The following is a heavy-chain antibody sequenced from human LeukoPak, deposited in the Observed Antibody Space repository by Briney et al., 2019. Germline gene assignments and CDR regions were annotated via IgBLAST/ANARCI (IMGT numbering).Heavy chain of an antibody. V-gene: IGHV3-21*01. CDR3: ARDREQRLPRAFDY. J-gene: IGHJ4*02. Sequence: GGSLRLSCAASGFTFSSYSMNGVRQAPGEGLEWVSSISSSSSYIYYADSVKGRFTISRDNAKNSLYLQMNSLRAEDTAVYYCARDREQRLPRAFDYWGQGTLVTVSS. CDR1: GFTFSSYS. D-gene: IGHD6-19*01. CDR2: ISSSSSYI.